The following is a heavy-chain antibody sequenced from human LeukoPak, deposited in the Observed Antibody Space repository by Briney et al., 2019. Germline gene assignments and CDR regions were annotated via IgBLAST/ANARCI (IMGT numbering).Heavy chain of an antibody. CDR2: ISSSGSTI. Sequence: GGSLRFSCAASGFTFSSYEMNWVRQAPGKGLEWVSYISSSGSTIYYADSVKGRFTISRDNAKNSLYLQMNSLRAEDTAVYYCARERPRIAVARYYFDYWGQGTLVTVSS. CDR1: GFTFSSYE. J-gene: IGHJ4*02. D-gene: IGHD6-19*01. V-gene: IGHV3-48*03. CDR3: ARERPRIAVARYYFDY.